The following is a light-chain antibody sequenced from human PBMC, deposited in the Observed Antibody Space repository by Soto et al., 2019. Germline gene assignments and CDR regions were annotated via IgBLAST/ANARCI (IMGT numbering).Light chain of an antibody. CDR1: SSDVGSYDH. J-gene: IGLJ1*01. CDR2: EVS. V-gene: IGLV2-14*01. Sequence: GASSDVGSYDHVAWYQQFPGKTPKLMIYEVSNRPSGVSSRFSGSKSGNTASLTISGLQAEDEADYYCISYIGSSTSYVFGRGTKITVL. CDR3: ISYIGSSTSYV.